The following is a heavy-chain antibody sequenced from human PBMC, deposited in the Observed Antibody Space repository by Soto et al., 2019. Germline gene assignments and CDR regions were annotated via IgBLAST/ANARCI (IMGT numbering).Heavy chain of an antibody. CDR3: ERGETTDGAFDI. J-gene: IGHJ3*02. CDR1: RGTFSSYA. V-gene: IGHV1-69*12. Sequence: QVQLVQSGAEVKKPGPSVKVSCKASRGTFSSYAISWVRQAPGQGLEWMGGIIHIFGTANSAQKFQGGVTITADESTSTAYMELSSLIFEDTAVYYCERGETTDGAFDISGLGTMVIVSS. CDR2: IIHIFGTA. D-gene: IGHD1-1*01.